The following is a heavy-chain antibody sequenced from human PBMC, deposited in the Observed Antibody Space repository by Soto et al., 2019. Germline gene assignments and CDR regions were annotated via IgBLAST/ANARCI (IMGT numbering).Heavy chain of an antibody. J-gene: IGHJ4*02. CDR1: GDSVSSNNYY. D-gene: IGHD3-22*01. CDR3: ARDVNDSSGSQGFDY. V-gene: IGHV4-31*03. CDR2: IHYSGDS. Sequence: SETLSLTCTVIGDSVSSNNYYWSWIRQRPGKGLEWIGYIHYSGDSYDNPSLTSRITMSMDVSKNQFSLNLRSVTAADTAIYYCARDVNDSSGSQGFDYWGQGTLVTAPQ.